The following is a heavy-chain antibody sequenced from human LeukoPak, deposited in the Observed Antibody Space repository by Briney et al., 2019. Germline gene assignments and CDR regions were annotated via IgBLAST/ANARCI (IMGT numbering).Heavy chain of an antibody. CDR2: IYHSGST. CDR1: GYSISSGYY. V-gene: IGHV4-38-2*02. D-gene: IGHD3-10*01. CDR3: ARLGLLWFGESGVDV. Sequence: PSETLSLTCTVSGYSISSGYYWGWVRQPPGKGLEWIGSIYHSGSTYYNPSLKSRVTISVDTSKNQFSLKLSSVTAADTAVYYCARLGLLWFGESGVDVWGQGTTVTVSS. J-gene: IGHJ6*02.